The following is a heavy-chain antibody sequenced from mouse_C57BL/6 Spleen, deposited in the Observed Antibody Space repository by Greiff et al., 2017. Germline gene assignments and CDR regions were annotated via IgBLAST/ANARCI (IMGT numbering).Heavy chain of an antibody. D-gene: IGHD1-1*01. CDR2: ISDGGSYT. CDR1: GFTFSSYA. CDR3: AREGYYGSSYWYFDG. Sequence: DVMLVESGGGLVKPGGSLKLSCAASGFTFSSYAMSWVRQTPEKRLEWVATISDGGSYTYYPDNVKGRFTISRDNAKNNLYLQMSHLKSEDTAMYYCAREGYYGSSYWYFDGWGTGTTGTGSS. J-gene: IGHJ1*03. V-gene: IGHV5-4*01.